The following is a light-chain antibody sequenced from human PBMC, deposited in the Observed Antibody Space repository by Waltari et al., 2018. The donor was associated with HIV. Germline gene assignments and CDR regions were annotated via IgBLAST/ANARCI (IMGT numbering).Light chain of an antibody. V-gene: IGLV2-8*01. J-gene: IGLJ1*01. Sequence: QSALTQPPSASGSPGQSVTISCTGTSSDVGGYNYVSWYQQHAGKAPKLMIFEVNKRPSGVPDRFSGSKSGNTASLTISGLQADEEADYYCTSYGGSNNFYVFGTGTTVTV. CDR1: SSDVGGYNY. CDR2: EVN. CDR3: TSYGGSNNFYV.